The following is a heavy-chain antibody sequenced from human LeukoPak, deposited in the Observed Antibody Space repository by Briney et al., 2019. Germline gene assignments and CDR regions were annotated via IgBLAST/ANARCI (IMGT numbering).Heavy chain of an antibody. CDR2: IWYDGSNK. J-gene: IGHJ6*03. CDR3: AKVASSTRGDYYYYYMDV. CDR1: GFTFSSYG. V-gene: IGHV3-33*06. Sequence: PGGSLRLSCAASGFTFSSYGMHWVRQAPGKGLEWVAVIWYDGSNKYYADSVKGRFIISRDNSKNTLYLQMNSLRAEDTAVYYCAKVASSTRGDYYYYYMDVWGKGTTVTVSS. D-gene: IGHD2-2*01.